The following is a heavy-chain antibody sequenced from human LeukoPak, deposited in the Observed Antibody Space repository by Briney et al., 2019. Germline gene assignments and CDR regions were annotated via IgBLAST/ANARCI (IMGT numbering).Heavy chain of an antibody. J-gene: IGHJ4*02. CDR1: GYSFTGCY. V-gene: IGHV1-2*02. CDR3: ARADYYDSGDYSAPFDS. Sequence: ASVKVSCKASGYSFTGCYIHWVRQAPGQGLEWMGWINPNSGGTKYAQKFQGRVTMTRDTSITTAYMELSRLRSDDSAVYYCARADYYDSGDYSAPFDSWGQGTLITVSS. D-gene: IGHD3-22*01. CDR2: INPNSGGT.